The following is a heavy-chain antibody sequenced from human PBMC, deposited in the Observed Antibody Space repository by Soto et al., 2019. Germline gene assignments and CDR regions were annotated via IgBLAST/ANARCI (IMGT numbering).Heavy chain of an antibody. Sequence: SETLSLTCTVSGGSISSYYWSWIRQPPGKGLEWIGYIYYSGSTNYNPSLKSRVTISVDTSKNQFSLKLSSVTAADTAVYYCARHVGDYDILTGYYIRPGGFDYWGQGTLVTVSS. D-gene: IGHD3-9*01. CDR2: IYYSGST. V-gene: IGHV4-59*08. CDR3: ARHVGDYDILTGYYIRPGGFDY. CDR1: GGSISSYY. J-gene: IGHJ4*02.